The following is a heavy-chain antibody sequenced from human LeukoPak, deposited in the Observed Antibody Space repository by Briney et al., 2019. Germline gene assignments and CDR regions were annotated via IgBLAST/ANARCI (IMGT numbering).Heavy chain of an antibody. CDR1: GFTFGDYA. CDR2: ISGSGGST. V-gene: IGHV3-23*01. Sequence: GGSLRLSCTASGFTFGDYAMSWVRQAPGKGLEWVSAISGSGGSTYYADSVKGRFTISRDNSKNTLYLQMNSLRAKDTALYYCARDYYDSSGSSWFDPWGQGTLVTVSS. D-gene: IGHD3-22*01. CDR3: ARDYYDSSGSSWFDP. J-gene: IGHJ5*02.